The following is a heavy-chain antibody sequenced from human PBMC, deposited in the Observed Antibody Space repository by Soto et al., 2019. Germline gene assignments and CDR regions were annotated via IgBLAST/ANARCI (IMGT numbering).Heavy chain of an antibody. V-gene: IGHV4-30-2*01. Sequence: QLQLQESGSGLVKPSQTLSLTCAVSGGSISGTTYSWSWIRQPPGKGLEWIGYIYDSGNTYYNPSLKSQFSISVDRSKNQFSLKLSSVTAADTAVYYCARGQGAAAGQSNVDYWGQGALVTVSS. J-gene: IGHJ4*02. CDR3: ARGQGAAAGQSNVDY. CDR1: GGSISGTTYS. D-gene: IGHD6-13*01. CDR2: IYDSGNT.